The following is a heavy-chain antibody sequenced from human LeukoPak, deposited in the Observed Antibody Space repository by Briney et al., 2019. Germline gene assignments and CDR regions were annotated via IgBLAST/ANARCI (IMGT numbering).Heavy chain of an antibody. CDR3: AKDREGKRWIQLWTVDY. CDR2: ISGSGGRT. J-gene: IGHJ4*02. V-gene: IGHV3-23*01. D-gene: IGHD5-18*01. CDR1: GFTFSSYG. Sequence: PGGSLRLSCAASGFTFSSYGMSWVRQAPGKGVEWVSAISGSGGRTYYADSVKGRFTISRDNSKNTLYLQMNSLRAEDTAVYYCAKDREGKRWIQLWTVDYWGQGTLVTVSS.